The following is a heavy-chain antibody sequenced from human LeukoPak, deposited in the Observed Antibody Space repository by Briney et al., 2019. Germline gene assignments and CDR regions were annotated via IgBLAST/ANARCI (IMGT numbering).Heavy chain of an antibody. J-gene: IGHJ4*02. D-gene: IGHD6-19*01. CDR2: IKQDGSEK. CDR1: PFTSSGHW. Sequence: GGSLRLSCAASPFTSSGHWMSWVRQAPGKGLEWVANIKQDGSEKYYVDSVKGRFTISRDNAKNSLYLQMNSLRAEDTAVYYCAREKFLEWYAVAGTFGYFDYWGQGTLVTVSS. V-gene: IGHV3-7*03. CDR3: AREKFLEWYAVAGTFGYFDY.